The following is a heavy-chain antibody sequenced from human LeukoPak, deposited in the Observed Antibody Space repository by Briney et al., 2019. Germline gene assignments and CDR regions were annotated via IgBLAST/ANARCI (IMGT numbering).Heavy chain of an antibody. CDR1: GFTFSSYS. Sequence: GGSLRLSCAASGFTFSSYSMNWVRQAPGKGLEWVSSISSSSSYKYYEDSVKGRFTISRDNAKNSLYLQMNSLRAEDTAVYYCARASSNLPDYWGQGTLVTVFS. CDR3: ARASSNLPDY. J-gene: IGHJ4*02. V-gene: IGHV3-21*01. CDR2: ISSSSSYK. D-gene: IGHD4-11*01.